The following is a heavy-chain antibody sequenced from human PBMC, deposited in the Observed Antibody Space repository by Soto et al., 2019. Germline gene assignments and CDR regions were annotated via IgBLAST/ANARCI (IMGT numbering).Heavy chain of an antibody. D-gene: IGHD5-12*01. CDR1: GRSISYYY. V-gene: IGHV4-59*01. CDR3: VRGGYVHAFDY. CDR2: IYYSGNT. Sequence: SLTCTVSGRSISYYYWGWIRQPPGKGLEWIGSIYYSGNTHYNPSLKSRVTISVDTSMNQFSLNLDSVTAVDSAVYYCVRGGYVHAFDYWGQGALVTVSS. J-gene: IGHJ4*02.